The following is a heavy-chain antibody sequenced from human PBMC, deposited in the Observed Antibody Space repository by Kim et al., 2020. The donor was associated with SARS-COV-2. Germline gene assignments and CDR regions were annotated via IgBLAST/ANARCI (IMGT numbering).Heavy chain of an antibody. J-gene: IGHJ5*02. Sequence: GGSLRLSCATSGFTFTNYGMHWVRQAPDKGLEWVAVIWYHGRDQYYADSVKGRFTISRDTSKNTVYLQMNSLTDDDTAVYYCARDVDTSGRYSWFDPWGQGTLVTVSS. CDR3: ARDVDTSGRYSWFDP. D-gene: IGHD5-18*01. CDR2: IWYHGRDQ. V-gene: IGHV3-33*01. CDR1: GFTFTNYG.